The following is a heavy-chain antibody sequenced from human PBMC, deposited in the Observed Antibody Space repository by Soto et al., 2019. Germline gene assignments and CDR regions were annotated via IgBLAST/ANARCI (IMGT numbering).Heavy chain of an antibody. CDR1: GYTFTSNG. D-gene: IGHD3-10*01. V-gene: IGHV1-18*01. J-gene: IGHJ4*02. Sequence: EASVKVSCKDSGYTFTSNGIRWVRQAPRQGLEWMGWISAYNGNTNYAQKLQGRVTMTTDTSTSTAYMELRSLRSDDTAVYYCARDPNAIWFGELAYFDYWGQGTLVTVSS. CDR2: ISAYNGNT. CDR3: ARDPNAIWFGELAYFDY.